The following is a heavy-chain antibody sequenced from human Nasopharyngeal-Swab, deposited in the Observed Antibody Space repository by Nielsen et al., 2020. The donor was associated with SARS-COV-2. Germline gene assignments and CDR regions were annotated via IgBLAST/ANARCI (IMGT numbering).Heavy chain of an antibody. CDR2: IYYSGST. CDR1: GGSISSYY. Sequence: ETLSLTCTVSGGSISSYYWSWIRQPPGKGLEWIGYIYYSGSTNYNPSPKSRVTISVDTSKNQFSLKLSSVTAADTAVYYCARAGGWLQWIDYWGQGTLVTVSS. J-gene: IGHJ4*02. D-gene: IGHD5-24*01. CDR3: ARAGGWLQWIDY. V-gene: IGHV4-59*01.